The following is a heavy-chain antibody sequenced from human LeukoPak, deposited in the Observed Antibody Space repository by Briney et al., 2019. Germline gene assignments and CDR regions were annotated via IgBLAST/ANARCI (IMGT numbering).Heavy chain of an antibody. CDR1: GFSFSTDW. D-gene: IGHD2-2*03. Sequence: GGSLRLSCAASGFSFSTDWMTWVRQAPGKGLEWVANIKGDESEKYYVDSVMGRFTISSDNAKNSLYLQMNSLRAEDTAVYYCATSGYSYALNYWGQGTLVTVSS. V-gene: IGHV3-7*01. CDR3: ATSGYSYALNY. J-gene: IGHJ1*01. CDR2: IKGDESEK.